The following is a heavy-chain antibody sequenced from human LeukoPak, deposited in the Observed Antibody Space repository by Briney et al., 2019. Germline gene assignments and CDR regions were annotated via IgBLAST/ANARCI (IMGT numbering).Heavy chain of an antibody. J-gene: IGHJ4*02. CDR1: GFSFSNYW. V-gene: IGHV3-74*03. CDR3: VRGSLRLPRSTPDY. Sequence: GGSLRLSCAVFGFSFSNYWMHWVRQDPGKGLVWVSYISSDGSVTKYAASVKGRFTISRDNAVNTLYLQMNSLRVEDTAVYYCVRGSLRLPRSTPDYWGQGTQVTVSS. D-gene: IGHD2-21*02. CDR2: ISSDGSVT.